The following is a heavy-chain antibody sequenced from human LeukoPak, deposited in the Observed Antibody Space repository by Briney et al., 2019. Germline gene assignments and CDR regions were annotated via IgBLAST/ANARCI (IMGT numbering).Heavy chain of an antibody. CDR2: ISYDGSNK. V-gene: IGHV3-30*04. CDR1: GFTFSSYA. Sequence: GGSLRLSCAASGFTFSSYAMSWVRQAPGKGLEWVSVISYDGSNKYYADSVKGRFTISRDNSKNTLYLQMNSLRVEDTAVYYCARIGGYNYGNELDHWGQGTLVTVSS. D-gene: IGHD5-18*01. J-gene: IGHJ4*02. CDR3: ARIGGYNYGNELDH.